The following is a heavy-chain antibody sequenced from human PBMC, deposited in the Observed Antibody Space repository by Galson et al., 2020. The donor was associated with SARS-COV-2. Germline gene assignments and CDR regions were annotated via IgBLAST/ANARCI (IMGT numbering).Heavy chain of an antibody. D-gene: IGHD5-18*01. Sequence: SETLSLTCAVYGGSFSGYYWSWIRQNPGKGLEWIGEINHSGSTNYNPSLKSRVTISVDTSKNQFSLKLSSVTAADTAVYYCARGGGYSYGWYYFDYWGQGTLVTVAS. V-gene: IGHV4-34*01. J-gene: IGHJ4*02. CDR1: GGSFSGYY. CDR3: ARGGGYSYGWYYFDY. CDR2: INHSGST.